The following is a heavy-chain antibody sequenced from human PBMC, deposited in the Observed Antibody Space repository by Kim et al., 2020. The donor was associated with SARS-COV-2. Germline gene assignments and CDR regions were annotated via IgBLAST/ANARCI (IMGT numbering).Heavy chain of an antibody. CDR3: ARDGYISYAIDV. J-gene: IGHJ6*02. V-gene: IGHV4-59*01. D-gene: IGHD5-18*01. CDR1: GGSLSSYS. CDR2: IYHSGGT. Sequence: SETLSLTCTVSGGSLSSYSWSWIRQPPGKGLEWIGYIYHSGGTNYNPSLKSRVTISVDTSKNQFSLKLSSVTAADTAVYYCARDGYISYAIDVLGHGTTV.